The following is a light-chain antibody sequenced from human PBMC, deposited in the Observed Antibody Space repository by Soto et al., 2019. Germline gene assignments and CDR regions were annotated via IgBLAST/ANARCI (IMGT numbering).Light chain of an antibody. CDR3: AAWDDSLNGRV. Sequence: QSVLTQPPSASGTPGQRVTISCSGSSSNIGSNTVNWYQQLPGTAPKLLIYRNNQRPSGVPDRFSGSKSGTSASLAISGLQSEDEADYYCAAWDDSLNGRVFVTGTTLPVL. CDR2: RNN. J-gene: IGLJ1*01. CDR1: SSNIGSNT. V-gene: IGLV1-44*01.